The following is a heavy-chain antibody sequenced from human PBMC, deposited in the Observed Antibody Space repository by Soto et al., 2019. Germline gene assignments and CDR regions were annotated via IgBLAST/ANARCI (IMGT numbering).Heavy chain of an antibody. CDR3: AREVEWLLSQGAFDI. V-gene: IGHV1-18*01. D-gene: IGHD3-3*01. J-gene: IGHJ3*02. CDR1: GYTFTSYG. Sequence: ASVKVSCKASGYTFTSYGISWVRQAPGQGLEWMGWISAYNGNTNYAQKLQGRVTMTTDTSTSTAYMELRGLRSDHTAVYYCAREVEWLLSQGAFDIWGEGTMVTVSS. CDR2: ISAYNGNT.